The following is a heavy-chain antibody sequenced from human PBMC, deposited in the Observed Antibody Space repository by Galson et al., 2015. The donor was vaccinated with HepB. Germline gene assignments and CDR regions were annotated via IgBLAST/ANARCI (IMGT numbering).Heavy chain of an antibody. CDR2: ISAYNGNT. J-gene: IGHJ4*02. Sequence: SVKVSCKASGYTFTSYGISWVRQAPGQGLEWMGWISAYNGNTNYAQKLQGRVTMTTDTSTSTAYMELRSLRSDDTAVYYCARDQDYGDYLGLLDYWGQGTLVTVSS. V-gene: IGHV1-18*01. CDR1: GYTFTSYG. CDR3: ARDQDYGDYLGLLDY. D-gene: IGHD4-17*01.